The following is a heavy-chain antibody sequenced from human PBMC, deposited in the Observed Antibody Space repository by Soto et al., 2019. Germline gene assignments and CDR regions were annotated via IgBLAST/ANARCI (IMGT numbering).Heavy chain of an antibody. Sequence: ASVKVSCKASGYTFSGYFMHWVRQAPGQGLEWMGWMNPDSGGTNFAQNFQGRVTMTRDPSITTAYMELSGLRSDDTAVYYCARGTTYYSDRDSFDYWGQGTLGTGSP. D-gene: IGHD3-10*01. V-gene: IGHV1-2*02. CDR1: GYTFSGYF. CDR2: MNPDSGGT. CDR3: ARGTTYYSDRDSFDY. J-gene: IGHJ4*02.